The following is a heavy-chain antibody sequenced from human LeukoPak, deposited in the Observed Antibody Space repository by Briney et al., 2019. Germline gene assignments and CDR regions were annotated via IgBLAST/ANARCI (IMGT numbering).Heavy chain of an antibody. CDR1: GFTFSSYW. J-gene: IGHJ1*01. CDR2: IKSDGNT. CDR3: ARAPSESGGYYPEYFRH. Sequence: GGSLRLSCAASGFTFSSYWMHWVRQAPGKGLVWVSRIKSDGNTNYADSVKGRFTISRVNAKNTVSLQMNSLRAEDTGVYYCARAPSESGGYYPEYFRHWGQGTLVTVSS. D-gene: IGHD3-22*01. V-gene: IGHV3-74*01.